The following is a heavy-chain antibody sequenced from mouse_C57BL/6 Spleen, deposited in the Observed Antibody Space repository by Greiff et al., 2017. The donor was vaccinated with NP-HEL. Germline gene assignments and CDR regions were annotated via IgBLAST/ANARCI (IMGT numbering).Heavy chain of an antibody. D-gene: IGHD2-4*01. CDR2: IYPGDGDT. CDR1: GYAFSSSW. Sequence: VQLQQSGPELVKPGASVKISCKASGYAFSSSWMNWVKQRPGKGLEWIGRIYPGDGDTNYNGKFKGKATLTADKSSSTAYMQLSSLTSEESAVYFCARKGDYLYAMDYWGQGTSVTVSS. V-gene: IGHV1-82*01. J-gene: IGHJ4*01. CDR3: ARKGDYLYAMDY.